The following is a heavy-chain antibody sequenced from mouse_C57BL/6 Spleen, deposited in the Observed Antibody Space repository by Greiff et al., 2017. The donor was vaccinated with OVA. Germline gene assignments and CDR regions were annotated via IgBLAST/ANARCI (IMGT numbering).Heavy chain of an antibody. J-gene: IGHJ4*01. CDR3: ARLHYGSSPYYAMDY. V-gene: IGHV1-18*01. CDR1: GYTFTDYN. D-gene: IGHD1-1*01. CDR2: INPNNGGT. Sequence: VQLQQSGPELVKPGASVKIPCKASGYTFTDYNMDWVKQSHGKSLEWIGDINPNNGGTIYNQKFKGKATLTVDKSSSTAYMELRSLTSEDTAVYYCARLHYGSSPYYAMDYWGQGTSVTVSS.